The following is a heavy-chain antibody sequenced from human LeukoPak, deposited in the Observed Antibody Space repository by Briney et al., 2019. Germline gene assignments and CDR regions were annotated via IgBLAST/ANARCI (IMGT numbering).Heavy chain of an antibody. J-gene: IGHJ4*02. CDR3: AKRGIVIRGILVIGYHQEAYHYDY. D-gene: IGHD3-10*01. CDR1: GISLTNYA. V-gene: IGHV3-23*01. Sequence: GGSLRLSCVISGISLTNYAMTWVRQAPGKGLEWVSYISERGGSTSYADSVKGRFTISRDTSLNTLYLQMTSLRAEDTAVYFCAKRGIVIRGILVIGYHQEAYHYDYWGQGVLVTVSS. CDR2: ISERGGST.